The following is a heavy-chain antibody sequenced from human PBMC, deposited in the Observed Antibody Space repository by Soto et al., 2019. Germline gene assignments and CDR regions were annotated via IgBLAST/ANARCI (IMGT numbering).Heavy chain of an antibody. CDR3: ASTEYYYDSSGYYPGLFDY. CDR1: GGSISSSSYY. CDR2: IYYSGST. J-gene: IGHJ4*02. D-gene: IGHD3-22*01. V-gene: IGHV4-39*01. Sequence: SETLSLTCTVSGGSISSSSYYWGWIRQPPGKGLEWIGSIYYSGSTYYNPSLKSRVTISVDTSKNQFSLKLSSVTAADTAVYYCASTEYYYDSSGYYPGLFDYWGQGTLVTVSS.